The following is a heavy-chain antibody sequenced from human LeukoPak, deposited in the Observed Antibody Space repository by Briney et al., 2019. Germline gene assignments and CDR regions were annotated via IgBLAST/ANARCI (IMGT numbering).Heavy chain of an antibody. D-gene: IGHD4-17*01. V-gene: IGHV1-8*01. CDR2: MNPNSGNT. CDR3: ARGTRLRQAVTRGHFDY. CDR1: GYTFTSYD. Sequence: ASVKVSCKASGYTFTSYDINWVRQATGQGLEWMGWMNPNSGNTGYAQKFQGRVTMTRNTSISTAYMELSSLRSADTAVYYCARGTRLRQAVTRGHFDYWGQGTLVTVSS. J-gene: IGHJ4*02.